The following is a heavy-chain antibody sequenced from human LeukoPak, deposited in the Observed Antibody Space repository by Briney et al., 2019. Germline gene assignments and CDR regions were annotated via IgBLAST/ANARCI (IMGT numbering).Heavy chain of an antibody. CDR2: ISYDGSNK. V-gene: IGHV3-30*18. CDR3: AKDESIAAAPGDY. J-gene: IGHJ4*02. CDR1: GFTFSSYG. D-gene: IGHD6-13*01. Sequence: GGSLRLSCAASGFTFSSYGMHWVRQAPGKGLEWVAVISYDGSNKYYADSVKGRFTISRDNSKNTLYLQMNSLRAEDTAVYYCAKDESIAAAPGDYWGQGTLVTVSS.